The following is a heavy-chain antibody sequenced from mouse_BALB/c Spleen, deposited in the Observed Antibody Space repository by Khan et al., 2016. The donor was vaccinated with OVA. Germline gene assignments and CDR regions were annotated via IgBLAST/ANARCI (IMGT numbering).Heavy chain of an antibody. J-gene: IGHJ3*01. CDR2: INPSSGGT. D-gene: IGHD1-1*02. CDR3: TRSGYGALAY. V-gene: IGHV1S81*02. CDR1: GYTFTSYY. Sequence: QVQLQQSGAELVKPGASVRLSCKASGYTFTSYYLYWVKQRPGQGLEWIGDINPSSGGTNFNEKFKSKATLTVDKSSSTAYIQLNSRASEDSAVYCCTRSGYGALAYWGQGTMVTVSA.